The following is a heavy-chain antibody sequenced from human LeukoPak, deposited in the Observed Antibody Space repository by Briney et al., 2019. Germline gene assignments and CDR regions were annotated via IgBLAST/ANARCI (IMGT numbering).Heavy chain of an antibody. J-gene: IGHJ4*02. V-gene: IGHV1-2*04. CDR2: INPNSGGT. D-gene: IGHD3-10*01. CDR1: GYTFTGYY. CDR3: ARLLATYYYGSGSYRAPSSIDY. Sequence: ASVKVSCKASGYTFTGYYMHWVRQAPGQGLEWMGWINPNSGGTDYAQKFQGWVTMTRDTSISTAYMELSRLRSDDTAVYYCARLLATYYYGSGSYRAPSSIDYWGQGTLVTVSS.